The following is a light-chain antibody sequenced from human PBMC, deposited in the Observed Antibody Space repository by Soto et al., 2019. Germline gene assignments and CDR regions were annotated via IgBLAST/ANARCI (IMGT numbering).Light chain of an antibody. V-gene: IGLV2-8*01. CDR3: SSYAGSNNYV. J-gene: IGLJ1*01. CDR1: SSDVGGYNY. Sequence: QSVLTQPASASGSPGQSVTIPCTGTSSDVGGYNYVSWYQQHPGKAPKLMIYEVSKRPSGVPDRFSGSKSGNTASLTVSGLQAEDEADYYCSSYAGSNNYVFGTGTKVTVL. CDR2: EVS.